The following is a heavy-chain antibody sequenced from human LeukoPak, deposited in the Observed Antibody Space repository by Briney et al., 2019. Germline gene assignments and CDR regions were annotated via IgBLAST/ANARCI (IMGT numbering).Heavy chain of an antibody. J-gene: IGHJ4*02. V-gene: IGHV3-74*01. Sequence: GGSLRLSCVASGFTSSTHWMHWVRQAPGKGLVWVARIYSDGYSDGSSTIYADPVRGRLTISRDNAKNTLYLQMNSLRAEDTAVYYCARDNVWGFDYWGQGALVTVSS. CDR1: GFTSSTHW. D-gene: IGHD3-16*01. CDR3: ARDNVWGFDY. CDR2: IYSDGYSDGSST.